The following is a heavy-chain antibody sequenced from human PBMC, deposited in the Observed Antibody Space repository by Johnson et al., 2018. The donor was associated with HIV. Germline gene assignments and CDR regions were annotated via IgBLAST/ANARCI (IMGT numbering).Heavy chain of an antibody. CDR1: GFTFSSYG. Sequence: QVQLVESGGGVVQPGGSLRLSCAASGFTFSSYGMHWVRQAPGQGLEWVAFIRYEGRNKYYADSVKGRFTISRDTLKNTLYLQMNSLRAEDTAVYYSGKARAVAGKGHDAFDIWGQGTMVTVSS. J-gene: IGHJ3*02. CDR2: IRYEGRNK. D-gene: IGHD6-19*01. CDR3: GKARAVAGKGHDAFDI. V-gene: IGHV3-30*02.